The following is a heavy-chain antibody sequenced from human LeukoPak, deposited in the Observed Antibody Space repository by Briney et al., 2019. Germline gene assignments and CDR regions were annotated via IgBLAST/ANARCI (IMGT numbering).Heavy chain of an antibody. J-gene: IGHJ4*02. Sequence: PGGSLRLSCAASGFTFSSFSMHWVRQAPGKGLESVSAISSNGGSTYYANSVKGRFTISRDNSKNTLYLQMGSLRAEDMAVYYCARGTGSDSWYIDYWGQGTLVSVSS. CDR2: ISSNGGST. V-gene: IGHV3-64*01. CDR3: ARGTGSDSWYIDY. CDR1: GFTFSSFS. D-gene: IGHD6-13*01.